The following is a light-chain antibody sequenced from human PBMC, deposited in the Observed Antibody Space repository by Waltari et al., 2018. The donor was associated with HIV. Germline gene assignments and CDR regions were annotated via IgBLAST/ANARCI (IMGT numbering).Light chain of an antibody. J-gene: IGKJ1*01. CDR1: QSISSW. CDR3: QQYKSYLRK. CDR2: KAS. V-gene: IGKV1-5*03. Sequence: DIQMTQSPSTLSASVADRVTITCRASQSISSWLSWYQQKPGKAPKLLIYKASSLESGVPSRFSCSGSGTEFTLAINSLQPDDFATYYCQQYKSYLRKFGQGTKVEIK.